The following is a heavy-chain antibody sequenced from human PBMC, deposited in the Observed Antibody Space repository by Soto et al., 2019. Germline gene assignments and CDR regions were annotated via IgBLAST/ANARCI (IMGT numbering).Heavy chain of an antibody. CDR3: ASFGYNWNDGLYYYGMDV. Sequence: GASVKVSCKASGGTFSSYAISWVRQAPGQGLEWMGGIIPIFGTANYAQKFQGRVTITRDTSASTAYMELSSLRSEDTAVYYCASFGYNWNDGLYYYGMDVWGQGTTVTVSS. J-gene: IGHJ6*02. CDR2: IIPIFGTA. V-gene: IGHV1-69*05. D-gene: IGHD1-1*01. CDR1: GGTFSSYA.